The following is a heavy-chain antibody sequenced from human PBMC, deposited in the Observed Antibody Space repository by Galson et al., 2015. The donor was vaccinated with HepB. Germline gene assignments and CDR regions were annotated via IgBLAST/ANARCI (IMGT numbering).Heavy chain of an antibody. Sequence: SVKVSCRASGYTFTSYAMHWVRQAPGQRLEWMGWINAGNGNTKYSQKFQGRVTITRDTSASTAYMELSSLRSEDTAVYYCARVGSGSYFDYWGQGTLVTVSS. V-gene: IGHV1-3*01. CDR1: GYTFTSYA. CDR3: ARVGSGSYFDY. J-gene: IGHJ4*02. CDR2: INAGNGNT. D-gene: IGHD1-26*01.